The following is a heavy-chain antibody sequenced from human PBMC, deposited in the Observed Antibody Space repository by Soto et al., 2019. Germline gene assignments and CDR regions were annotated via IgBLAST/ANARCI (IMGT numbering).Heavy chain of an antibody. J-gene: IGHJ5*02. D-gene: IGHD3-22*01. CDR3: ARGQDYDSSGYYDNWFDP. CDR1: GGTFSSCA. Sequence: SVKVSCKASGGTFSSCAISWVRQAPGQGLEWMGGIIPIFGTANYAQKFQGRVTITADESTSTAYMELSSLRSEDTAVYYCARGQDYDSSGYYDNWFDPWGQGTLVTVSS. CDR2: IIPIFGTA. V-gene: IGHV1-69*13.